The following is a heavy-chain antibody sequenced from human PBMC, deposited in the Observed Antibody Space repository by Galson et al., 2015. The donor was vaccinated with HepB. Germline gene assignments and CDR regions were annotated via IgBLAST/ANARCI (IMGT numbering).Heavy chain of an antibody. Sequence: SLRLSCAASGFTFSSYGMHWVRQAPGKGLEWVAVIWYDGSNKYYADSVKGRFTISRDNSKNTLYLQMNSLRAEDTAVYYCARDARYCSGGSCYWDTVLQHWGQGTLVTVSS. V-gene: IGHV3-33*01. CDR3: ARDARYCSGGSCYWDTVLQH. CDR2: IWYDGSNK. D-gene: IGHD2-15*01. CDR1: GFTFSSYG. J-gene: IGHJ1*01.